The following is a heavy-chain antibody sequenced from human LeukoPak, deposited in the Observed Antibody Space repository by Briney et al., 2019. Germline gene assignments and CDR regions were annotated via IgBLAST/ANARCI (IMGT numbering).Heavy chain of an antibody. CDR2: IYYSGST. V-gene: IGHV4-59*01. Sequence: PSETLSLTCTVSGGSISSYYWSWIRQPPGKGLEWIGYIYYSGSTNYNPSLKSRVTISVDTSKNQFSLELSSVTAADTAVYYCAGAAMYGDFDIWGQGTMVTVSS. CDR3: AGAAMYGDFDI. CDR1: GGSISSYY. J-gene: IGHJ3*02. D-gene: IGHD2-8*01.